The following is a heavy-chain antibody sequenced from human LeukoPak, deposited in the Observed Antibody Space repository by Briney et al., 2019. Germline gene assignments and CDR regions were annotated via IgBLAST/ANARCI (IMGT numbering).Heavy chain of an antibody. CDR2: IYYSGST. Sequence: PSETLSLTCTVSGGSISSSSYYWGWIRQPPGKGLEWIGSIYYSGSTYYNPSLKSRVTISVDTSKNQFSLKLSSVTAADTAVYYCARDWGAPYYDFWSGYFGNNWFDPWGQGTLVTVSS. J-gene: IGHJ5*02. V-gene: IGHV4-39*07. CDR1: GGSISSSSYY. D-gene: IGHD3-3*01. CDR3: ARDWGAPYYDFWSGYFGNNWFDP.